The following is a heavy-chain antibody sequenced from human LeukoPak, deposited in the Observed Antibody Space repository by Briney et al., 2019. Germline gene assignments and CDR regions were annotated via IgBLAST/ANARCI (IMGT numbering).Heavy chain of an antibody. D-gene: IGHD3-22*01. CDR3: ARDHYYDSSRGWIDY. V-gene: IGHV3-7*01. CDR1: GITFRNFW. CDR2: INRDGSEE. Sequence: GGSLRLSCAASGITFRNFWMTWVRQAPGKGLEWVANINRDGSEEYYVGSVKGRFTISRDNAKNSLFLQMNSLRPEDTAVYFCARDHYYDSSRGWIDYWGQGALVTVSS. J-gene: IGHJ4*02.